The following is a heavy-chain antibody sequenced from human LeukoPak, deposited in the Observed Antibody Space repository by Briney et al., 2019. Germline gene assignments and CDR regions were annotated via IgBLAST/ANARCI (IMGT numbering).Heavy chain of an antibody. CDR3: ARGEDGTGDYRPTYFDS. V-gene: IGHV4-59*12. J-gene: IGHJ4*02. D-gene: IGHD4-17*01. CDR2: IYYSGST. CDR1: GGSISSYY. Sequence: SETLSLTCTVSGGSISSYYWSWIRQPPGKGLEWIGYIYYSGSTNYNPSLKSRATISVDTSKKQFSLNLTSVTAADTAVYYCARGEDGTGDYRPTYFDSWGQGTLVTVSS.